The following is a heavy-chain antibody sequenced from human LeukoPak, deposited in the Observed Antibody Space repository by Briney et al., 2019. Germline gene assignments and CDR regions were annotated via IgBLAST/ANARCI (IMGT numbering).Heavy chain of an antibody. V-gene: IGHV1-3*01. CDR1: GYTFTSYA. CDR2: INAGNGDT. CDR3: ARDRCSGGSCYLEY. Sequence: ASVKVSCKTSGYTFTSYAMHWVRQAPGQRLEWMGRINAGNGDTKYSQQFQGRVTITRDTSASTAYMELSSLRSEDTAVFYCARDRCSGGSCYLEYWGQGTLVTVSS. D-gene: IGHD2-15*01. J-gene: IGHJ4*02.